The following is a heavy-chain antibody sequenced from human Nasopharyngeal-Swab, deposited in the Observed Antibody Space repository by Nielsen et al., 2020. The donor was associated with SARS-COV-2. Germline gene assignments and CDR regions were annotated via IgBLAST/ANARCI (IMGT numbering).Heavy chain of an antibody. D-gene: IGHD3-10*01. CDR3: ARVPLGRVRGVNLFDY. Sequence: RQAPGKGLEWTGEINHSGSTNYNPSLKSRVTISVDTSKNQFSLKLSSVTAADTAVYYCARVPLGRVRGVNLFDYWGQGTLVTVSS. J-gene: IGHJ4*02. CDR2: INHSGST. V-gene: IGHV4-34*01.